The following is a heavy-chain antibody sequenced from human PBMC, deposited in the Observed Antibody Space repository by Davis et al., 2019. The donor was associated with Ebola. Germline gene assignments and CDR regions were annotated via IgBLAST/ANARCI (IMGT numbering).Heavy chain of an antibody. Sequence: GESLKISCAASGFTFSNYAMSWVRQAPGKGLEWVSAISGSGGSSYYADSVKGRFTISRDNSKNTLYLQMNSLRAEDTAVYYCAKGWTYYDFWSGYFHGDTCGMDVWGQGTTVTVSS. V-gene: IGHV3-23*01. CDR1: GFTFSNYA. J-gene: IGHJ6*02. CDR3: AKGWTYYDFWSGYFHGDTCGMDV. D-gene: IGHD3-3*01. CDR2: ISGSGGSS.